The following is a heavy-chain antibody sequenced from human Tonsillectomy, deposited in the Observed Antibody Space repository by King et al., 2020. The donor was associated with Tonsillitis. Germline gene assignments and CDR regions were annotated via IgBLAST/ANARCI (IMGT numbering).Heavy chain of an antibody. Sequence: LQLQESGPGLVKPSETLSLTCTVSGGSISTPPHSWGWVRQSPVKGLEWIGTISYSGSTHYNPSLMGRVVILVDASKNQLSLKVTSVTAADTAVYYCARLGRNSGTVDYWGQGTLVTVSS. D-gene: IGHD1-26*01. CDR1: GGSISTPPHS. CDR2: ISYSGST. CDR3: ARLGRNSGTVDY. V-gene: IGHV4-39*01. J-gene: IGHJ4*02.